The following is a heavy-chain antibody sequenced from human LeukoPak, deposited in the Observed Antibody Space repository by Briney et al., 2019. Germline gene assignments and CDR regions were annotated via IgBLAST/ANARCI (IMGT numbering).Heavy chain of an antibody. J-gene: IGHJ4*02. CDR1: GFTFSTYA. CDR3: ARDNGSGGSCYWGAIDY. Sequence: GGSLRLSCAASGFTFSTYAMHWVRPAPGKGLEGVAFMSYDGSNKYYADSVKGRFTISRDNSKNTLYLQMNSLRAEDTAVYHCARDNGSGGSCYWGAIDYWGQGTLVTVSS. D-gene: IGHD2-15*01. V-gene: IGHV3-30*04. CDR2: MSYDGSNK.